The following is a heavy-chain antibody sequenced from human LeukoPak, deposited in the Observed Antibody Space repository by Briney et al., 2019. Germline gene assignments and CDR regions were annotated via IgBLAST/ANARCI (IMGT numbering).Heavy chain of an antibody. J-gene: IGHJ4*02. CDR3: ARCFRGVIDY. V-gene: IGHV4-39*01. CDR2: IYYSGST. D-gene: IGHD3-10*01. CDR1: GGSISSSSYY. Sequence: LTCTVSGGSISSSSYYWGWLRQPPGRGLEWIGSIYYSGSTYYNPSLKSRVTISVDTSKNQFSLKLSSVTAADTAVYYCARCFRGVIDYWGQGTLVTVSS.